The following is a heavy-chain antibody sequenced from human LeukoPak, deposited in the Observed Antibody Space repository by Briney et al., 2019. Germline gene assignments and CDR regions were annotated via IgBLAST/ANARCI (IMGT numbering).Heavy chain of an antibody. CDR2: IYDSGST. J-gene: IGHJ5*02. Sequence: KTSETLSLTCTVSGGSVGSSSYYWGWIRQPPGKGLEWIGSIYDSGSTYYNPSLKSRVTISVDTSKNQFSLKLSSVTAADTAVYYCVRHSSHWFDPWGQGALVTVSS. V-gene: IGHV4-39*01. CDR1: GGSVGSSSYY. CDR3: VRHSSHWFDP.